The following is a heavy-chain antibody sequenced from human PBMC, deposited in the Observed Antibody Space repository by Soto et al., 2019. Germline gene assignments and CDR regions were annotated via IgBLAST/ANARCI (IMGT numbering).Heavy chain of an antibody. D-gene: IGHD3-3*01. J-gene: IGHJ6*03. CDR3: AKLPITIFGVVIIPSYYYMDV. V-gene: IGHV3-23*01. Sequence: DVQLLESGGGLVQPGGSLRLSCAASGFTFSSYAMSWVRQAPGKGLEWVSAISGSGGSTYYADSVKGRFTISRDNSNSTPYLQMKSLRSADTVVYHCAKLPITIFGVVIIPSYYYMDVWGKGTTVTVSS. CDR2: ISGSGGST. CDR1: GFTFSSYA.